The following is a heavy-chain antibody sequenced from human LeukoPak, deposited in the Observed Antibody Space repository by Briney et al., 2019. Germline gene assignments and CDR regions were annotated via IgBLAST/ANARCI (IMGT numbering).Heavy chain of an antibody. J-gene: IGHJ5*02. V-gene: IGHV4-4*02. D-gene: IGHD3-10*01. CDR3: ARSRQASGLLSS. CDR1: GGSISSSSW. CDR2: IYHSGST. Sequence: SETLSLTCAVSGGSISSSSWWSWVRQPPGKGLEWIGEIYHSGSTNYNPSLKSRVTISVDRPKNQFFLNVTSLTAADTAVYYCARSRQASGLLSSWGQGTPVVVSS.